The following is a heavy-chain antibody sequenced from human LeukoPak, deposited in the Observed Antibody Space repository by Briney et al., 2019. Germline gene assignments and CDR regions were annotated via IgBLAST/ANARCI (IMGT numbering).Heavy chain of an antibody. CDR3: ASTGYSSGWSPFDY. V-gene: IGHV3-48*03. D-gene: IGHD6-19*01. J-gene: IGHJ4*02. CDR1: GFTFSSYE. CDR2: ISSSGSTI. Sequence: GGSLRLSCAASGFTFSSYEMNWVRQAPGKGLEWVSYISSSGSTIYYADPVKGRFTISRDNAKNSLYLQMNSLRAEDTAVYYCASTGYSSGWSPFDYWGQGTLVTVSS.